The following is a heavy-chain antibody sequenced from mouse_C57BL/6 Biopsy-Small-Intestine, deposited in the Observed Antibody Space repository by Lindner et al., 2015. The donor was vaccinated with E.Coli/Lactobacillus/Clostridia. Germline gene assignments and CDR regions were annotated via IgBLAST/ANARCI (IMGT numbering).Heavy chain of an antibody. CDR2: INPKSGDT. CDR3: ARHFGMVVTVFYYYGMDA. J-gene: IGHJ1*01. V-gene: IGHV14-2*02. Sequence: SVKVSCKTSGYNFNDFSIHWLRQAPGQGLEWVGWINPKSGDTKYARGFQGRVTVTTDTSISTVYMDLSGLRYDDTAIYYCARHFGMVVTVFYYYGMDAWGQGTTVTVSS. D-gene: IGHD1-1*01. CDR1: GYNFNDFS.